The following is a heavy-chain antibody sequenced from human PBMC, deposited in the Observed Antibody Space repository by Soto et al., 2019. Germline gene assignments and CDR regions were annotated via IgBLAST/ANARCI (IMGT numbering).Heavy chain of an antibody. CDR2: ISSSSSTI. Sequence: EVQLVESGGGLVQPGGSLRLSCAASGFTFSSYSMNWVRQAPGKGLEWVSYISSSSSTIYYADSVKGRFTISRDNAKNSQYLQMNSLRDEDTAVYYCASGKDYGAGGYWGQGPLVTVSS. J-gene: IGHJ4*02. V-gene: IGHV3-48*02. CDR1: GFTFSSYS. CDR3: ASGKDYGAGGY. D-gene: IGHD4-17*01.